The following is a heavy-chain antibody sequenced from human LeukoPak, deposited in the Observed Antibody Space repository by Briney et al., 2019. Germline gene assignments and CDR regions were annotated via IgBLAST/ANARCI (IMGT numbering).Heavy chain of an antibody. J-gene: IGHJ4*02. CDR3: ARDRNDSSGSLLF. D-gene: IGHD3-22*01. CDR2: FNPSGGST. V-gene: IGHV1-46*03. CDR1: GYTFTGYY. Sequence: ASVKVSCKASGYTFTGYYMHWVRQAPGQGLEWMGIFNPSGGSTRYAQKFQGRVTMTRDTSTSTVYMELSSLRSEDTAVYYCARDRNDSSGSLLFWGQGTLVTVSS.